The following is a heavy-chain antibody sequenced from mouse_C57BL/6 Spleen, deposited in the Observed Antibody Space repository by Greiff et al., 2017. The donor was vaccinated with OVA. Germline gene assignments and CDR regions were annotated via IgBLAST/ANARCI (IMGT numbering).Heavy chain of an antibody. Sequence: EVKVVESGGGLVKPGGSLKLSCAASGFTFSSYAMSWVRQTPEKRLEWVATISDGGSYTYYPDNVKGRFTISRDNAKNNLYLQMSHLKSEDTAMYYCARLGGGGYWGQGTTLTVSS. CDR1: GFTFSSYA. CDR2: ISDGGSYT. V-gene: IGHV5-4*03. D-gene: IGHD4-1*01. J-gene: IGHJ2*01. CDR3: ARLGGGGY.